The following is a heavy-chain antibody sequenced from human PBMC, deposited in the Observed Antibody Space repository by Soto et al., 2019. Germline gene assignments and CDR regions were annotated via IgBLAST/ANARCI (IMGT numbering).Heavy chain of an antibody. CDR2: IYHSGST. CDR3: ARAGRLMTTVTTWDYYYGMDV. CDR1: GGSISSSNW. V-gene: IGHV4-4*02. Sequence: PSETLSLTCAVSGGSISSSNWWSWVRQPPGKGLEWIGEIYHSGSTNYNPSLKSRVTISVDKSKNQFSLKLSSVTAADTAVYYCARAGRLMTTVTTWDYYYGMDVWGQGTTVTVSS. D-gene: IGHD4-17*01. J-gene: IGHJ6*02.